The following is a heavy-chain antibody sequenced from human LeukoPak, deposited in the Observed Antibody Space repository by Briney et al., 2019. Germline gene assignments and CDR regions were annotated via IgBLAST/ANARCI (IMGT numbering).Heavy chain of an antibody. CDR2: IWYDGSNK. CDR1: GFTFSSYG. V-gene: IGHV3-33*01. Sequence: GGSLRLSCAASGFTFSSYGRHWVRQPPGKGLEWVAVIWYDGSNKYYADSMKGRFTISRDNSKHTLYLQMNSLRAEDTAVYYCAIYQNVWARGLALLGGGQGTLVTVPS. CDR3: AIYQNVWARGLALLG. D-gene: IGHD3-16*01. J-gene: IGHJ4*02.